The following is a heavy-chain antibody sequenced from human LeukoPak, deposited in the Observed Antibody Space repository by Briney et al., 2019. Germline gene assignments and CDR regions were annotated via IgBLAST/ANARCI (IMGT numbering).Heavy chain of an antibody. Sequence: GGSLRLSCAASGFTFSNSWMSWVRQAPERGLEWVANIKADGSETNYVDSVTGRFTVSRDHAKNSLFLQMNSLRAEDTAVYYCVRYGRRANDQPFDVWGQGTMVTVSS. CDR2: IKADGSET. J-gene: IGHJ3*01. CDR3: VRYGRRANDQPFDV. V-gene: IGHV3-7*01. CDR1: GFTFSNSW. D-gene: IGHD1-1*01.